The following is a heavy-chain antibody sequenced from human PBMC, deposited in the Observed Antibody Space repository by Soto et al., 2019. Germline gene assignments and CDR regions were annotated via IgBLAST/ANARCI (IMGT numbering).Heavy chain of an antibody. CDR1: GGSISNGYYY. J-gene: IGHJ4*02. V-gene: IGHV4-31*03. Sequence: QVQLQESGPGLVKPSETLSLTCTVSGGSISNGYYYWSWIRQHPGKGLEWIGHIYHSGRTYYNPSLQRRVTTSVDTSKNQFSLNLSSVTAADTAVDYCSSCVEVYLDYFDSWGQGTPVTVSS. CDR3: SSCVEVYLDYFDS. CDR2: IYHSGRT. D-gene: IGHD2-2*02.